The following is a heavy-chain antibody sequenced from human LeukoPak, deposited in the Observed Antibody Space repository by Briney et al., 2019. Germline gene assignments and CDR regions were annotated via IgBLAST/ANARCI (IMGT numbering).Heavy chain of an antibody. D-gene: IGHD3-10*01. J-gene: IGHJ4*02. CDR3: ARGGWVTMGEGDY. V-gene: IGHV1-3*01. CDR1: GYTFTSYA. CDR2: INAGNGNT. Sequence: GASVKVSCKASGYTFTSYAMHWVRQAPGQRLEWMGWINAGNGNTKYSQKFQGRVTITRDTSASTAYMELSSLRSEDTAVYYCARGGWVTMGEGDYWGQGTLVTVSS.